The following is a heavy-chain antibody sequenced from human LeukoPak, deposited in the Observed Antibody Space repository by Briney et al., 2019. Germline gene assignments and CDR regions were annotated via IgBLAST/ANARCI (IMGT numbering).Heavy chain of an antibody. CDR1: GYTFTSYY. CDR2: INPSGGST. J-gene: IGHJ6*02. V-gene: IGHV1-46*01. CDR3: ASSYCSSTSCHDYYYYGMDV. D-gene: IGHD2-2*01. Sequence: ASVKVPCKASGYTFTSYYMHWVRQAPGQGLEWMGIINPSGGSTSYAQKFQGRVTMTRDTSTSTVYMELSSLRSEDTAVYYCASSYCSSTSCHDYYYYGMDVWGQGTTVTVSS.